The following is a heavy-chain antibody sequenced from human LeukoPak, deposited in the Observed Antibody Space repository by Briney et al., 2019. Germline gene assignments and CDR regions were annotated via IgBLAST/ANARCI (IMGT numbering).Heavy chain of an antibody. V-gene: IGHV3-53*01. Sequence: PGGSLSLSCAASGLTVSSNYMSWVRQAPGEGLEWVSVIYSGGSTYYADAVMGRFTISRDNSKNTLYLQMNSLRAEDTAVYYCARDVAYGSGSHHPYMDVWGKGTTVTVSS. D-gene: IGHD3-10*01. J-gene: IGHJ6*03. CDR3: ARDVAYGSGSHHPYMDV. CDR1: GLTVSSNY. CDR2: IYSGGST.